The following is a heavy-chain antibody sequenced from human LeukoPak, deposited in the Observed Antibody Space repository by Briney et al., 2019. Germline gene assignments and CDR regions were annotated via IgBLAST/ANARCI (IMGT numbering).Heavy chain of an antibody. V-gene: IGHV4-59*08. D-gene: IGHD4-17*01. CDR1: GGSISSYY. CDR3: ARDYGDYSTSDYFDY. Sequence: PSETLSLTCTVSGGSISSYYWSWIQQPPGKGLEWIGYIYYSGSTNYNPSLKSRVTISVDTSKNQFSLKLSSVTAADTAVYYCARDYGDYSTSDYFDYWGQGTLVTVSS. CDR2: IYYSGST. J-gene: IGHJ4*02.